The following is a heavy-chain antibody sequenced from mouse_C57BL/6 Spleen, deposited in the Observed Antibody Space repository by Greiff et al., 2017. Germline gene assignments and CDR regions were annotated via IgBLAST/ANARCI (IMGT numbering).Heavy chain of an antibody. Sequence: EVQVVESGEGLVKPGGSLKLSCAASGFTFSSYAMSWVRQTPEKRLEWVAYISSGGDYIYYADTVKGRFTISTANARHTLYLQMSSLKSEYTAMYYCTRGTTPYYFDYWGQGTTLTVSS. CDR1: GFTFSSYA. CDR2: ISSGGDYI. CDR3: TRGTTPYYFDY. V-gene: IGHV5-9-1*02. J-gene: IGHJ2*01. D-gene: IGHD1-1*01.